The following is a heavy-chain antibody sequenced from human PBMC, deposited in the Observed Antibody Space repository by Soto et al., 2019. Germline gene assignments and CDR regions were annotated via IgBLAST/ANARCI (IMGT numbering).Heavy chain of an antibody. CDR3: ARVSRSSGWYDGFWFDP. CDR2: IYHSGST. D-gene: IGHD6-19*01. CDR1: GGSISSSNW. V-gene: IGHV4-4*02. J-gene: IGHJ5*02. Sequence: QVQLQESGPGLVKPSGTLSLTCAVSGGSISSSNWWSWVRQPPGKGLERIGEIYHSGSTNYNPSLKSRVTISVDKSKNQLSLKLSSVTAADTAVYYCARVSRSSGWYDGFWFDPWGQGTLVTVSS.